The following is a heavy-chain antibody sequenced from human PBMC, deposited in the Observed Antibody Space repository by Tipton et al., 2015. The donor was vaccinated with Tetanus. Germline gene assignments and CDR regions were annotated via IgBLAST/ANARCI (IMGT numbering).Heavy chain of an antibody. CDR1: GGSFSGYY. J-gene: IGHJ4*02. CDR2: INHSGST. Sequence: TLSLTCAVYGGSFSGYYWSWIRQPPGKGLEWIGEINHSGSTNYNPSLKSRVTISVDTSKNQFSLKLSSVTAADTAVYYCASGARQGYSGSYYYFDYWGQGTLVTVSS. D-gene: IGHD1-26*01. V-gene: IGHV4-34*01. CDR3: ASGARQGYSGSYYYFDY.